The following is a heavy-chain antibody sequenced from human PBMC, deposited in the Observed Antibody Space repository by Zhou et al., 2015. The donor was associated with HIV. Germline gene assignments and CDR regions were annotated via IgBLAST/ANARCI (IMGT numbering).Heavy chain of an antibody. CDR1: GYTFTDYD. D-gene: IGHD3-10*01. Sequence: QVQLVQSGAEVKKPGSSVKVSCKAFGYTFTDYDMNWVRQAAGQGLEWMAWMNPNSGNIGYSQKFQGRLTTTRDTSISTAYMELSSLTSEDTAVYFCARRPDFKGRGGPTTYGMDVVGPRDHGHRLL. CDR2: MNPNSGNI. CDR3: ARRPDFKGRGGPTTYGMDV. J-gene: IGHJ6*02. V-gene: IGHV1-8*01.